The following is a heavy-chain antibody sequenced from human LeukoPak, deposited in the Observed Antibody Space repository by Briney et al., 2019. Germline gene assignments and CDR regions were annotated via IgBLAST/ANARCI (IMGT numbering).Heavy chain of an antibody. CDR2: INHSGST. Sequence: PSESLSLTCAVYGGSFSGYYWSWIRQPPGKGLEWSGEINHSGSTNHNPSLKSRVTISVDTSKNQFSLKLSSVTAADTAVYYCARVVVVPAGMDVWGKGTTVTVSS. V-gene: IGHV4-34*01. CDR3: ARVVVVPAGMDV. CDR1: GGSFSGYY. J-gene: IGHJ6*04. D-gene: IGHD2-2*01.